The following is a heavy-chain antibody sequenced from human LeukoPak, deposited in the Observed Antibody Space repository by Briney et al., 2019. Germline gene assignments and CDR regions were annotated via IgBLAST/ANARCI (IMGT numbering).Heavy chain of an antibody. CDR1: GFTFSSYS. J-gene: IGHJ4*02. Sequence: PGGSLRLSCAASGFTFSSYSMNWVRQAPGKGLEWVSSISSSSSIYYADSVKGRFTISRDNAKNSLYLQMNSLRAEDTAVYYCARGGEVVVAPAFPFDYWGQGTLVTVSS. D-gene: IGHD3-22*01. V-gene: IGHV3-21*01. CDR2: ISSSSSI. CDR3: ARGGEVVVAPAFPFDY.